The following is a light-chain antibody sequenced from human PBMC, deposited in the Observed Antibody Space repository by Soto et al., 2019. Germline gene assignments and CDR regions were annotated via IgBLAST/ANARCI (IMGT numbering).Light chain of an antibody. CDR2: SND. V-gene: IGLV1-47*02. CDR1: SSNIETND. J-gene: IGLJ2*01. Sequence: QSVLTQPPSASGTPGQRVTISCSGSSSNIETNDIFWHQQLPGSAPKLLIYSNDQRPSGVPDRFSASKSGTSASLAISGLRSGAAAEHLFHSCDDSLRSVVFGVGTQLT. CDR3: HSCDDSLRSVV.